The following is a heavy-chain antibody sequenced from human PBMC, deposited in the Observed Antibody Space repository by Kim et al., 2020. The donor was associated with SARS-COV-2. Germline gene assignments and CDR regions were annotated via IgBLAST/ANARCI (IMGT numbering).Heavy chain of an antibody. Sequence: GGSLRLSCAASGLVFSSYWMTWVRQAPGKGLEWVADINADGSEKDYVDSVKGRFTLSRDNAKNSLFLQMNSLRGEDTAVYYCARGHYGLQDWGEGTVVTVSS. V-gene: IGHV3-7*01. CDR1: GLVFSSYW. J-gene: IGHJ4*02. D-gene: IGHD4-17*01. CDR3: ARGHYGLQD. CDR2: INADGSEK.